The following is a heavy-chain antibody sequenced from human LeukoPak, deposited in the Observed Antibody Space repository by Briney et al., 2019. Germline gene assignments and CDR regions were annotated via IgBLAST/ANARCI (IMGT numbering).Heavy chain of an antibody. J-gene: IGHJ4*02. CDR2: INPNSGDT. Sequence: ASVKVSRKTSGYSFSDNYMHWVRQAPGQGLEWMGWINPNSGDTNYAQKFQGRVTMTRDASISTVYLELSRLRSDDTAVYYCAREVYGDSSFDYWGQGTLATVSS. CDR1: GYSFSDNY. D-gene: IGHD4-17*01. CDR3: AREVYGDSSFDY. V-gene: IGHV1-2*02.